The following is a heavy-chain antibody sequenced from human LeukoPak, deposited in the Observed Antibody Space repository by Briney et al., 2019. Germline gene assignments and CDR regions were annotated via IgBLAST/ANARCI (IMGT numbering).Heavy chain of an antibody. V-gene: IGHV3-48*03. J-gene: IGHJ4*02. D-gene: IGHD1-26*01. CDR3: AKDRSYRRVGATLD. Sequence: AGGSLRLSCAASGFTFSSYEMNWVRQAPGKGLEWVSYISGSGDTLYYADSVKGRFTISRDNSKNTLYLQMNSLRTEDTAVYYCAKDRSYRRVGATLDWGQGTLVTVSS. CDR2: ISGSGDTL. CDR1: GFTFSSYE.